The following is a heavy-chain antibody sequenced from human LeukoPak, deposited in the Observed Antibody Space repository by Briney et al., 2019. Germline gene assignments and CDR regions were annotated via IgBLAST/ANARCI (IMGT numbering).Heavy chain of an antibody. V-gene: IGHV5-51*01. CDR3: ARLIGYCSSTSCSLGQLFDY. CDR1: GYSFTSYW. Sequence: GESLKISCKGSGYSFTSYWIGWVRQMPGKGLEWMGIIYPGDSDTRYSPSFQGQVTISADKSISTAYLQWSSLKASDTAMYYCARLIGYCSSTSCSLGQLFDYWGQGTLVTVSS. D-gene: IGHD2-2*01. CDR2: IYPGDSDT. J-gene: IGHJ4*02.